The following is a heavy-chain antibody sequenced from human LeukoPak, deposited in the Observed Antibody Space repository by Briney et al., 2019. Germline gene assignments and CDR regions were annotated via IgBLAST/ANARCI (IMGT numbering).Heavy chain of an antibody. CDR3: ARGPHWDPHFDY. J-gene: IGHJ4*02. Sequence: AASVKVSCKASGYTFTGYYMHWVRQAPGQGLEWMGWINPNSGGTNYAQKFLGRVTMTRDTSISTAYMELSRLRPDDTAVYYCARGPHWDPHFDYWGQGTLVTVSS. V-gene: IGHV1-2*02. D-gene: IGHD7-27*01. CDR1: GYTFTGYY. CDR2: INPNSGGT.